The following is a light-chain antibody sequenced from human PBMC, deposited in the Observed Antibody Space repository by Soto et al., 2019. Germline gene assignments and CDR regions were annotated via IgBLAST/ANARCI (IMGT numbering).Light chain of an antibody. J-gene: IGKJ1*01. CDR3: QKYNNWPWT. Sequence: VLTQSPGTLSLSPGDRATLSCRASQSVSSNLAWYQQNTGQAPRLLIYGESTRATGIPDRLSGSGSGTEFNLTIGRLQSEDFAVYYCQKYNNWPWTCGQGTKVDIK. CDR1: QSVSSN. CDR2: GES. V-gene: IGKV3-15*01.